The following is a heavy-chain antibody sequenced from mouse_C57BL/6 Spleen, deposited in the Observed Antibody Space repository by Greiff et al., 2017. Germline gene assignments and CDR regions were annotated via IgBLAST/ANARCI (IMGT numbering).Heavy chain of an antibody. CDR1: GFTFSSYA. CDR2: ISDGGSYT. Sequence: VQLKESGGGLVKPGGSLKLSCAASGFTFSSYAMSWVRQTPEKRLEWVATISDGGSYTYYPDNVKGRFTISRDNAKNNPYLQMSHLKSEDTAMYYCARDYFDYWGQGTTLTVSS. J-gene: IGHJ2*01. V-gene: IGHV5-4*01. CDR3: ARDYFDY.